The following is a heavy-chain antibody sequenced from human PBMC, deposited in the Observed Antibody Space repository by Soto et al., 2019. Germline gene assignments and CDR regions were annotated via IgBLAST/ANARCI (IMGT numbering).Heavy chain of an antibody. J-gene: IGHJ4*02. Sequence: SETLSLTCIVSGESISRSSYYWGWIRQPPGKGLEWIGSIYYSGRTYYNPSFKSRVTISIDTSKNQFSLKLSSVTATDTAVYYCARQRTTVVTQAYFDHWGQGALVTVSS. D-gene: IGHD2-21*02. CDR1: GESISRSSYY. CDR3: ARQRTTVVTQAYFDH. V-gene: IGHV4-39*01. CDR2: IYYSGRT.